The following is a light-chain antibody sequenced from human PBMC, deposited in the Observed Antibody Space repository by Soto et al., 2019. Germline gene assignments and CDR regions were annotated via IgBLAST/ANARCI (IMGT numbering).Light chain of an antibody. CDR3: QQYGSSPYT. Sequence: EIVLTQSPGTLSLSPGERATLSCRASQSVYSSYFAWYQQKPGQAPRLLIYDASSRATGIPDRFSGSGSAKDFPLTISRLEPEDFAVYYCQQYGSSPYTFGQGTKLEIK. J-gene: IGKJ2*01. CDR2: DAS. CDR1: QSVYSSY. V-gene: IGKV3-20*01.